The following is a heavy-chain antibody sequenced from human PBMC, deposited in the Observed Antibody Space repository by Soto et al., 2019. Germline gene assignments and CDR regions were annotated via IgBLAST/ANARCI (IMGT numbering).Heavy chain of an antibody. CDR3: ARGRHSGSYYFEYYYYGMDV. V-gene: IGHV4-34*01. CDR2: INHSGST. CDR1: GGSFSGYY. J-gene: IGHJ6*02. Sequence: SETLSLTCAVYGGSFSGYYWSWIRQPPGKGLEWIGEINHSGSTNYNPSLKSRVTISVDTSKNQFSMKLSSVTAADTAVYYCARGRHSGSYYFEYYYYGMDVWGQGTTVTVSS. D-gene: IGHD1-26*01.